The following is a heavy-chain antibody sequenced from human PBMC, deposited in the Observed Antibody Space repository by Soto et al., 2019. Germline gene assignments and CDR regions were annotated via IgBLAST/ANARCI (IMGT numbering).Heavy chain of an antibody. CDR1: GFTFSSYN. J-gene: IGHJ3*02. V-gene: IGHV3-48*01. D-gene: IGHD6-19*01. CDR2: ISSGSSTI. Sequence: PGGSLRLSCAASGFTFSSYNMIWVRQAPGKGLEWVSYISSGSSTIYYADSVKGRFTISRDNAKNSLYLQMNGLRADDTAVYYCAREPGYSSGWAWAIWGQGTMVTVSS. CDR3: AREPGYSSGWAWAI.